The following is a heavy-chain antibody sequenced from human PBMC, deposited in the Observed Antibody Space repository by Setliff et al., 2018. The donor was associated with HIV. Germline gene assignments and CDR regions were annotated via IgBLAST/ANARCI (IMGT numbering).Heavy chain of an antibody. CDR2: ISGAASHS. J-gene: IGHJ2*01. D-gene: IGHD1-26*01. Sequence: PGGSLRLSCAASGFTFSNYRMNWVRQAPGKGLEWVSSISGAASHSYYADSVKGRFTISRDNAKKSLYLQMNSLTAEDTAMYYCTRDSGTESGSPWWYFALWGRGTLVTVSS. CDR1: GFTFSNYR. V-gene: IGHV3-21*03. CDR3: TRDSGTESGSPWWYFAL.